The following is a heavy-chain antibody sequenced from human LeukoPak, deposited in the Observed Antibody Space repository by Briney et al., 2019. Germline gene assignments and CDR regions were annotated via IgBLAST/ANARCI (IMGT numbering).Heavy chain of an antibody. CDR2: IHHSGST. Sequence: SGGSXXXGNYXWSWIRQHPGKGLEWIGYIHHSGSTYYNPSLKSRVIISVDTSKNQFSLKLNSVTAADTAVYYCASYGSGSYRFDPWGQGTLVTVSS. D-gene: IGHD3-10*01. J-gene: IGHJ5*02. V-gene: IGHV4-31*02. CDR3: ASYGSGSYRFDP. CDR1: GGSXXXGNYX.